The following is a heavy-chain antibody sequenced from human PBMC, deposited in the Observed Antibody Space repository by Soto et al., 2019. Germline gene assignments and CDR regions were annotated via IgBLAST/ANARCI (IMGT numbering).Heavy chain of an antibody. D-gene: IGHD3-22*01. J-gene: IGHJ4*02. CDR2: IIPIFGTA. CDR3: AKNYDSSGYRTLNY. V-gene: IGHV1-69*05. Sequence: ASVKVSCKASGCTFSSYAISWVRQAPGQGLEWMGGIIPIFGTANYAQKFQGRFTISRDNSKNTLYLQMNSLRAEDTAVYYCAKNYDSSGYRTLNYWGQGTLVTVSS. CDR1: GCTFSSYA.